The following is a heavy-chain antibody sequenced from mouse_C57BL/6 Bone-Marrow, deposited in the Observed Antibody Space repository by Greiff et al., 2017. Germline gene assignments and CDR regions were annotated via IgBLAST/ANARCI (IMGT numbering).Heavy chain of an antibody. CDR1: GYTFTSYW. D-gene: IGHD1-3*01. Sequence: VQLKQSGTVLARPGASVKMSCKTSGYTFTSYWMHWVKQRPGQGLEWIGAIYPGNSDTSYNQKFKGKAKLTAVTSASTAYMGLSSLTNEDAAVYYSTGNNYHYYAMDYWGQGTSVTVSS. J-gene: IGHJ4*01. CDR2: IYPGNSDT. CDR3: TGNNYHYYAMDY. V-gene: IGHV1-5*01.